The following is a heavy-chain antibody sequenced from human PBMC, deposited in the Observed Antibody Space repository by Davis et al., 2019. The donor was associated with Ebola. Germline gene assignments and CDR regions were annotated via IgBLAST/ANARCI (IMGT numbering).Heavy chain of an antibody. CDR3: ARDFSPDSSASGY. CDR2: LYRGGTT. J-gene: IGHJ4*02. Sequence: GESLKISCAASGFTVSKHYMSWVRQAPGKRLEWVSVLYRGGTTYYADSVKGRFTISRDNSKNTLYLQMNSLRAEDTAVYYCARDFSPDSSASGYWGQGTLVTVSS. V-gene: IGHV3-53*01. CDR1: GFTVSKHY. D-gene: IGHD3-22*01.